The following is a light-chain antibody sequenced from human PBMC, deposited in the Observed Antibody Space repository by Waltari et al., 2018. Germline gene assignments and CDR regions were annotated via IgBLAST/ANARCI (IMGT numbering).Light chain of an antibody. CDR3: MQNIQLPT. CDR2: EVS. Sequence: SQSLLDSDERARLYWYLQKPGQSPQLLISEVSNRFSGVTERFSGSGSGTDFTLKISRVEAEDVGVYFCMQNIQLPTFGQGTKVEIE. V-gene: IGKV2D-29*02. CDR1: QSLLDSDERAR. J-gene: IGKJ1*01.